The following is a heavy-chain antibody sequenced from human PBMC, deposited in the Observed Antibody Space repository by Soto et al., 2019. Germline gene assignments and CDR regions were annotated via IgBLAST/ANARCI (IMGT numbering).Heavy chain of an antibody. CDR3: AKDSIYYYYGMDV. Sequence: PGGSLRLSCAASGFTFSSYAMSWVRQAPGKGLEWVSAISGSGGSTYYADSVKGRFTISRDNSKNTLYLQMNSLRAEDTAVYYFAKDSIYYYYGMDVWGQGTTVTVSS. J-gene: IGHJ6*02. CDR2: ISGSGGST. V-gene: IGHV3-23*01. CDR1: GFTFSSYA. D-gene: IGHD6-6*01.